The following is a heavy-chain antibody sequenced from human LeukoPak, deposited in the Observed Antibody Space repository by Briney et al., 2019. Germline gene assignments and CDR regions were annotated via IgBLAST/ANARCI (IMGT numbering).Heavy chain of an antibody. J-gene: IGHJ5*02. Sequence: GASVKVSCKASGYTFTGYYMHWVRQAPGQGLEWMGRINPNSGGTNYAQKFQGRVTMTRGTSISTAYMELSRLRSDDTAVYYCARAAYYDFWSEYNWFDPWGQGTLVTVSS. CDR1: GYTFTGYY. CDR2: INPNSGGT. D-gene: IGHD3-3*01. V-gene: IGHV1-2*06. CDR3: ARAAYYDFWSEYNWFDP.